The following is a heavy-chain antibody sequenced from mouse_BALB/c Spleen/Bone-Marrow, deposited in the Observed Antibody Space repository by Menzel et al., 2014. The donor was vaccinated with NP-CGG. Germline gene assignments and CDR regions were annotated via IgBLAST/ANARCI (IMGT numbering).Heavy chain of an antibody. CDR2: INPYYDVT. V-gene: IGHV1-14*01. CDR3: ARGVDFDY. J-gene: IGHJ2*01. CDR1: GYTFINYV. Sequence: VQLKQSRPELVKPGASVKMSCKASGYTFINYVMHWVKQKPGQGLEWIGYINPYYDVTKYNEKFKGKATLTSDKSSSTAYMELSSLTSEDSAVYYCARGVDFDYWGQGTTLTVSS.